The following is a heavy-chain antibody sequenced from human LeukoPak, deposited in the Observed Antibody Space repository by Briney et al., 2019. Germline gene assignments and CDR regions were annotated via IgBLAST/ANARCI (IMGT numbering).Heavy chain of an antibody. CDR1: GFTFSSYW. V-gene: IGHV3-53*01. J-gene: IGHJ4*02. D-gene: IGHD2-8*01. CDR2: LYTGGIR. CDR3: TKMFTKDNWYGGPDY. Sequence: PGGSLRLSCAASGFTFSSYWMSWVRQAPGKGLEWVSVLYTGGIRYYAGFVRGRFTISRDDSKNTLYLQMNNLRAEDTAIYYCTKMFTKDNWYGGPDYWGQGTLVTVSS.